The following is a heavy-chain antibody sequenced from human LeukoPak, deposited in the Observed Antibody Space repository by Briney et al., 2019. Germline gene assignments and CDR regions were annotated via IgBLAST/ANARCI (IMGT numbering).Heavy chain of an antibody. CDR2: IIPILGIA. CDR1: GGTFSSYA. Sequence: SVKVSCKASGGTFSSYAISWVRQAPGQGLEWMGRIIPILGIANYAQKFQGRVTIPADKSTSTAYMELSSLRSEDTAVYYGARPARSDAFDIWGQGTIVTVPS. J-gene: IGHJ3*02. V-gene: IGHV1-69*04. CDR3: ARPARSDAFDI.